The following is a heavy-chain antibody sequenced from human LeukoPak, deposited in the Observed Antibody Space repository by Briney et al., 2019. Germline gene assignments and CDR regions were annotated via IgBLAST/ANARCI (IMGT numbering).Heavy chain of an antibody. CDR2: IYYSGST. CDR3: ARGGVRYCSSTSCQWRNWFDP. V-gene: IGHV4-39*07. D-gene: IGHD2-2*01. CDR1: GGSISSSSYY. Sequence: PSETLSLTCTVSGGSISSSSYYWGWIRQPPGKGLEWIGSIYYSGSTYYNPSLKSRVTISVDTSKNQFSLKLSSVTAADTAVYYCARGGVRYCSSTSCQWRNWFDPWGQGTLVTVSS. J-gene: IGHJ5*02.